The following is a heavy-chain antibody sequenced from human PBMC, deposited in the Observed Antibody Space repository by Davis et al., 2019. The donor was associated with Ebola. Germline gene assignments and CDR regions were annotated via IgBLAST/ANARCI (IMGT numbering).Heavy chain of an antibody. V-gene: IGHV3-48*04. CDR2: ISSGGGTQ. CDR3: ARTSESGMDV. Sequence: GESLKIPCASPGFTFRTYPMPWVRQAPGKGLEWVSDISSGGGTQYYADSVKGRFTISRDNAKNSLYLQMNSLRAEATAVYYCARTSESGMDVWGQGTTVTVSS. J-gene: IGHJ6*02. CDR1: GFTFRTYP. D-gene: IGHD2-2*01.